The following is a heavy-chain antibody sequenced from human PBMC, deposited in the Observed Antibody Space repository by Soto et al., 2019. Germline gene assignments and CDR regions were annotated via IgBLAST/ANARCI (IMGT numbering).Heavy chain of an antibody. J-gene: IGHJ6*02. V-gene: IGHV3-33*01. CDR3: ARVGYSSSGGDYYYGMDV. CDR2: IWYDGSNK. CDR1: GFTFSSYG. D-gene: IGHD6-6*01. Sequence: PGGSLRLSCAASGFTFSSYGMHWVRQAPGEGLEWVAVIWYDGSNKYYADSVKGRFTISRDNSKNTLYLQMNSLRAEDTAVYYCARVGYSSSGGDYYYGMDVWGQGTTVTVSS.